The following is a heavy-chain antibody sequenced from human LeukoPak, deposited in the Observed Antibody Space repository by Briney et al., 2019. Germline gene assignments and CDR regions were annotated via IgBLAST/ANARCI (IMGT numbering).Heavy chain of an antibody. CDR3: AKTTTGYSSGRFPGWPVDY. V-gene: IGHV3-23*01. CDR2: IFGSGVST. CDR1: GFTFSSYA. Sequence: PGGSLRLSCAASGFTFSSYAMYWVRQAPGKGLEWVSGIFGSGVSTHYADSVKGRFTISRDNSKNTVYLQMNSLSAEDTAVYYCAKTTTGYSSGRFPGWPVDYWGQGTLVTVSS. J-gene: IGHJ4*02. D-gene: IGHD6-19*01.